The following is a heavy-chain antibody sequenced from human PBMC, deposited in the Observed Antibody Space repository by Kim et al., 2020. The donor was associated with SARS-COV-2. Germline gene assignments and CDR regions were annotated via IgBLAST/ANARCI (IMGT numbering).Heavy chain of an antibody. Sequence: GESLKISCKGSGYSFTSYWIGWVRQKPGKGLEWMGIIYPGDSDTRYSPSFQGQVTISADKSISTAYLQWSSLKASDTAMYYCARHSSWGYFDWLVGMDVWGQGTTVTVSS. CDR2: IYPGDSDT. CDR1: GYSFTSYW. V-gene: IGHV5-51*01. J-gene: IGHJ6*02. CDR3: ARHSSWGYFDWLVGMDV. D-gene: IGHD3-9*01.